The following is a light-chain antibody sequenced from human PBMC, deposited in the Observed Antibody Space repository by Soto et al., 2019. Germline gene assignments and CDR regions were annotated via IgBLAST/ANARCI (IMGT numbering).Light chain of an antibody. J-gene: IGKJ4*01. V-gene: IGKV3D-15*01. CDR1: QSVDSN. CDR3: QQYNDWPRT. CDR2: GDS. Sequence: EIVMTQSPATLSVSPGDGATLSCRASQSVDSNLAWYQQKPGQTPRLLMYGDSTRPTGIPARFSGSGSGTEVPLTIISLQSEDSAVYYCQQYNDWPRTFGGGTKVEIK.